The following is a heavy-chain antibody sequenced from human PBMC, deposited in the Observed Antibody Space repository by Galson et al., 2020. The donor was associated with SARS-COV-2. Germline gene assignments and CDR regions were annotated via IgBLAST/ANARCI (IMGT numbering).Heavy chain of an antibody. V-gene: IGHV3-7*03. CDR2: IKQDGSEK. D-gene: IGHD6-13*01. CDR1: GFTFSSYW. CDR3: ARDSLIIAAAGLPYFDY. J-gene: IGHJ4*02. Sequence: GESLKISCAASGFTFSSYWMSWVRQTPGKGLEWVANIKQDGSEKYYVDSVKGRFTISRDNAKNSLYLQMNSLRAEDTAVYYCARDSLIIAAAGLPYFDYWGQGTLVTVSS.